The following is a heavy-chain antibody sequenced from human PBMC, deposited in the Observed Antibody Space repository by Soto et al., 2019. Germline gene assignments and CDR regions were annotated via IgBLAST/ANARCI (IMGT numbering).Heavy chain of an antibody. J-gene: IGHJ5*02. V-gene: IGHV4-34*01. Sequence: SETLSLTCAVYGWSFSGYYWSWIRQPPGKGLEWIGEINHSGSTNYNPSLKSRVTISVDTSKNQFSLKLSSVTAADTAVYYCATYDFWSGYDFDPWGQGTLVTVPQ. D-gene: IGHD3-3*01. CDR2: INHSGST. CDR3: ATYDFWSGYDFDP. CDR1: GWSFSGYY.